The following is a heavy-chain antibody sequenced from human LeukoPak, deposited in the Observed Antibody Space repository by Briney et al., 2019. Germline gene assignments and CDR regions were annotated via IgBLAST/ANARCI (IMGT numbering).Heavy chain of an antibody. V-gene: IGHV4-61*05. CDR2: IYYSGST. CDR3: ARVVTMVRGVIGAFDI. Sequence: SETLSLTCTVSGGSISSSSYYWGWIRQPPGKGLEWIGYIYYSGSTNYNPSLKSRVTISVDTSKNQFSLKLSSVTAADTAVYYCARVVTMVRGVIGAFDIWGQGTMVTVSS. CDR1: GGSISSSSYY. D-gene: IGHD3-10*01. J-gene: IGHJ3*02.